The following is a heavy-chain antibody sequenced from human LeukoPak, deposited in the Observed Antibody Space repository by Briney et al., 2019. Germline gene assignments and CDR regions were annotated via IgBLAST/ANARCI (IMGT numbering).Heavy chain of an antibody. V-gene: IGHV1-46*01. Sequence: ASVKVSCKASGYTFTGYYMHWVRQAPGQGLEWMGIINPRGGSTTYAQKFQGRVTMTRDPSTSTVYMELSSLRSEDTAEYYCVRKNSGSQYGDYYFDYWGQGTLVTVSS. CDR3: VRKNSGSQYGDYYFDY. D-gene: IGHD1-26*01. CDR2: INPRGGST. J-gene: IGHJ4*02. CDR1: GYTFTGYY.